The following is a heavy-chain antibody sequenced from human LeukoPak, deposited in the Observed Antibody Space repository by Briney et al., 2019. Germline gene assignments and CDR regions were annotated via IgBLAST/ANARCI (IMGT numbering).Heavy chain of an antibody. CDR1: GYTFTGYY. J-gene: IGHJ4*02. V-gene: IGHV1-2*02. D-gene: IGHD3-10*01. Sequence: GAAVKVSCQASGYTFTGYYMHWVRQAPGQGVEGMGWVNPNKGGTNYAQKFQGRVTMTRSTSISTAYEALRRLRSDDTAVFYCARDGAYGSGSYSTDYFDYWGQGTLVTVSS. CDR3: ARDGAYGSGSYSTDYFDY. CDR2: VNPNKGGT.